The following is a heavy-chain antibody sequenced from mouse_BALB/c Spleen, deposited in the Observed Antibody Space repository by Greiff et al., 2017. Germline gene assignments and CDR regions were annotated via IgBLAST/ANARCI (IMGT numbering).Heavy chain of an antibody. CDR3: ARDYGSSYGMDY. J-gene: IGHJ4*01. D-gene: IGHD1-1*01. CDR1: GYAFSSYW. V-gene: IGHV1-80*01. CDR2: IYPGDGDT. Sequence: VKLVESGAELVRPGSSVKISCKASGYAFSSYWMNWVKQRPGQGLEWIGQIYPGDGDTNYNGKFKGKATLTADKSSSTAYMQLSSLTSEDSAVYFCARDYGSSYGMDYWGQGTSVTVSS.